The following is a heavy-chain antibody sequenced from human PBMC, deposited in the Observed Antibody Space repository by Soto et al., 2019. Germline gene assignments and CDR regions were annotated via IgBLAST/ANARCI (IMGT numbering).Heavy chain of an antibody. D-gene: IGHD2-8*01. CDR1: GGSFSGYY. V-gene: IGHV4-34*01. CDR2: INHSGST. CDR3: ARGLSWVYARGFDY. J-gene: IGHJ4*02. Sequence: PSETLSLPCAVYGGSFSGYYWSWIRQPPGKGLEWIGEINHSGSTNYNPSLKSRVTISVDTSKNQFSLKLSSVTAADTAVYYCARGLSWVYARGFDYWGQGTLVTVSS.